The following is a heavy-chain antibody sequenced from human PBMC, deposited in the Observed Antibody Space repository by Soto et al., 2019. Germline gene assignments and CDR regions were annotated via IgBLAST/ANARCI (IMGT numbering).Heavy chain of an antibody. D-gene: IGHD3-10*01. J-gene: IGHJ4*02. V-gene: IGHV4-31*03. Sequence: QVQLQESGPGLVKPSQTLSLTCTVSGGSISSGGYYWSWIRQHPGKGLEWIGYIYYSGSTYYNPSLKRRVTISVDTSKIQFSLKLSSVTAADTAVYYCARGVTMVRGVIHTPYFDYWGQGTLVTVSS. CDR2: IYYSGST. CDR3: ARGVTMVRGVIHTPYFDY. CDR1: GGSISSGGYY.